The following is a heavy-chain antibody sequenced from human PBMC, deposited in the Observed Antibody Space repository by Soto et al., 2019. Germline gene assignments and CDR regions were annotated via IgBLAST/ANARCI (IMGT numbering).Heavy chain of an antibody. CDR1: GFTFSSYA. CDR3: ARDGEVDTDYYYGMDV. J-gene: IGHJ6*02. V-gene: IGHV3-30-3*01. CDR2: ISYDGSNK. D-gene: IGHD5-18*01. Sequence: PVGSLRLSCAASGFTFSSYAMHWVRQAPGKGLEWVAVISYDGSNKYYADSVKGRFTISRDNSKNTLYLQMNSLRAEDTAVYYCARDGEVDTDYYYGMDVWGQGTTVTVSS.